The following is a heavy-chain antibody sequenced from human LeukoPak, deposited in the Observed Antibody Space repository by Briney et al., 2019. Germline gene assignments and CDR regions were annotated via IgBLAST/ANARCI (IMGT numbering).Heavy chain of an antibody. J-gene: IGHJ4*02. D-gene: IGHD3-22*01. CDR1: GGTFSNFA. CDR3: AGLKVDYSGSAGYYYLDY. CDR2: VLPLFGTA. V-gene: IGHV1-69*06. Sequence: ASVKVSCKASGGTFSNFALSWVRQAPGQGLEWVGRVLPLFGTANYAQKFQGRVTITADKSTSTGYMVLSSLRSEDTAVYYCAGLKVDYSGSAGYYYLDYWGQGTLVTVSS.